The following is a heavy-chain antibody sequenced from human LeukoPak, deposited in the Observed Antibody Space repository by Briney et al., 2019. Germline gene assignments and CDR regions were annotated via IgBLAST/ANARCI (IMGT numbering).Heavy chain of an antibody. D-gene: IGHD2-15*01. Sequence: SETLSLTCTVSGGSISSYFWRWIRQPPGKGLEWIGYIYYSGSTNYNPSLKSRVTISVDTSKNQFSLKLSSVIAAGTAVYYCARVLCSAGSCYPLNWGQGTLVTVSS. J-gene: IGHJ4*02. CDR3: ARVLCSAGSCYPLN. CDR1: GGSISSYF. CDR2: IYYSGST. V-gene: IGHV4-59*01.